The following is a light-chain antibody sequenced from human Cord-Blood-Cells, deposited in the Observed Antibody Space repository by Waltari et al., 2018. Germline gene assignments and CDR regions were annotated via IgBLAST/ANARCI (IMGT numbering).Light chain of an antibody. Sequence: QSALTQPASVSGSPGQSITISCTGTSSDVGGYNYVSWYQQHPGKAPKLMIYEVSNRPSGVSNRCSGSKSGNTASLTISGLQAEDEADDYGSSYTSSSTWVFGGGTKLTVL. V-gene: IGLV2-14*01. CDR3: SSYTSSSTWV. J-gene: IGLJ3*02. CDR1: SSDVGGYNY. CDR2: EVS.